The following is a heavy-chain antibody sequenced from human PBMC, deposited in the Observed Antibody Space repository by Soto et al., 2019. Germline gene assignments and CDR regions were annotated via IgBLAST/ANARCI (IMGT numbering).Heavy chain of an antibody. CDR2: ISSSGSTI. CDR1: GFTFSDYY. Sequence: GGSLRLSCAASGFTFSDYYMSWIRQAPGKGLEWVSYISSSGSTIYYADSVKGRFTISRDNAKNSLYLQMNSLRAEDTAVYYCARGVAVTKYYYMDVWGKGTTVTVSS. J-gene: IGHJ6*03. V-gene: IGHV3-11*01. CDR3: ARGVAVTKYYYMDV. D-gene: IGHD4-4*01.